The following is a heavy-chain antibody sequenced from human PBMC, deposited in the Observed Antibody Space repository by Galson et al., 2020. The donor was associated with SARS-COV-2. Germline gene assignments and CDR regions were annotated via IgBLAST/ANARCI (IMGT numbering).Heavy chain of an antibody. CDR3: ARGLDDSGHYYYYYYMDV. D-gene: IGHD3-10*01. V-gene: IGHV4-38-2*01. Sequence: SETLSLTCAVSGYSISGGYLWGWIRQPPGKGLEWIGTIYHSGSTYYNPSLKSRVTIAADTSRNQFSLQLSSVTAADTAVYFCARGLDDSGHYYYYYYMDVWGKGTTVTVSS. CDR2: IYHSGST. CDR1: GYSISGGYL. J-gene: IGHJ6*03.